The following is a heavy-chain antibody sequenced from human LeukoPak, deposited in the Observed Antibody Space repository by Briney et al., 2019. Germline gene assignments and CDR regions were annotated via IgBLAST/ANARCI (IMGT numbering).Heavy chain of an antibody. Sequence: SETLSLTCTVSGGSLSSGGYYWRWIRQHPGTGLEWIGYIYYSGSTYYNPSLKSRVTISVDTSKNQFSLKLSSVTAADTAVYYCARDVTDGDYYYYGMDVWGQGTTVTVSS. V-gene: IGHV4-31*03. CDR1: GGSLSSGGYY. CDR3: ARDVTDGDYYYYGMDV. D-gene: IGHD4-17*01. CDR2: IYYSGST. J-gene: IGHJ6*02.